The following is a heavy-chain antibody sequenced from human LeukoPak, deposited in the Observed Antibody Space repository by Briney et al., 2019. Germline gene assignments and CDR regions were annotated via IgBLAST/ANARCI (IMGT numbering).Heavy chain of an antibody. CDR3: TRRCSSNSCYKSDV. CDR1: GFTFGDYA. V-gene: IGHV3-49*04. J-gene: IGHJ6*02. CDR2: IRSKAYGGTT. Sequence: GGSLTLSCTASGFTFGDYAMSWVRQAPGEGLEWVGFIRSKAYGGTTEYAASVKGRFTISRDDSKSIAYLQMNSLKTEDTAVYYCTRRCSSNSCYKSDVWGQGTTVTVSS. D-gene: IGHD2-2*02.